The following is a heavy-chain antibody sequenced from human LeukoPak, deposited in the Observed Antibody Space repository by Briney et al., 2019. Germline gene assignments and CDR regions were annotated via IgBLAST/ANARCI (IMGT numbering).Heavy chain of an antibody. CDR1: GFTFDDYA. V-gene: IGHV3-23*01. D-gene: IGHD4-17*01. Sequence: GRSLRLSCAASGFTFDDYAMHWVRQAPGKGLEWVSTISGSGGSTCYADSVKGRFTISRDNSKNTLYLQMNSLRAEDTAVYYCAVTVTTIDHFDYWGQGTLVTVSS. J-gene: IGHJ4*02. CDR2: ISGSGGST. CDR3: AVTVTTIDHFDY.